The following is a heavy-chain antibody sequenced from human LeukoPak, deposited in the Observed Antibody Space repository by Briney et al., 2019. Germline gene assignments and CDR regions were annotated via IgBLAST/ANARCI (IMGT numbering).Heavy chain of an antibody. CDR1: GYTFTSYY. Sequence: ASVKVSCKASGYTFTSYYMHWVRQAPGQGLEWMGIINPSGGSTSYAQKFQGRVTMTRDTSTSTVYMELSSLRSEDTAVYYCARDDFRWLRLPGLSNWFDPWGQGTLVTVSS. V-gene: IGHV1-46*01. J-gene: IGHJ5*02. D-gene: IGHD5-24*01. CDR2: INPSGGST. CDR3: ARDDFRWLRLPGLSNWFDP.